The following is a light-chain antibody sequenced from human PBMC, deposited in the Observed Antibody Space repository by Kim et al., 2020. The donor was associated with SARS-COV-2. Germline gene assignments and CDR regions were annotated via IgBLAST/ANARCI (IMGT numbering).Light chain of an antibody. CDR3: QKYNSAPLT. CDR2: AAS. CDR1: QCISNY. V-gene: IGKV1-27*01. J-gene: IGKJ1*01. Sequence: ASVGDRVTITCRASQCISNYLAWYQQKPGKVPKLLIYAASTLQSGVPSRFSGSGSGTDFTLTISSLQPEDVATYYCQKYNSAPLTFGQGTKVDIK.